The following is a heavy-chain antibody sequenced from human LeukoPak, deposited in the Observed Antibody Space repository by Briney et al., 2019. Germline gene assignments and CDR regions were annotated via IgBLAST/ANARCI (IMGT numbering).Heavy chain of an antibody. Sequence: SVKVSCKASGGTFSSYAISWVRQAPGQGLEWMGRIIPIFGIANYAQKFQGRVTITADKSTSTAYMELSSLRSEDTAVYYCARGTTSEIFGVVLSCYYYGMDVWGQGTTVTVSS. D-gene: IGHD3-3*01. J-gene: IGHJ6*02. CDR3: ARGTTSEIFGVVLSCYYYGMDV. CDR2: IIPIFGIA. CDR1: GGTFSSYA. V-gene: IGHV1-69*04.